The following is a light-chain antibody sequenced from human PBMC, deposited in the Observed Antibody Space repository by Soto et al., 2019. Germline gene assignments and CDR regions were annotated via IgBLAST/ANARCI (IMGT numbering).Light chain of an antibody. CDR2: DVS. CDR1: QRISDY. V-gene: IGKV1-39*01. J-gene: IGKJ3*01. Sequence: DIQMTQSPSSLSASVGDRVTITCRASQRISDYLNWYQQKPGEAPKLLIFDVSVLESGVPSRFSGSGSETDFTLSITSLQADDFATYYCLKTYRPPVTFGPGTTV. CDR3: LKTYRPPVT.